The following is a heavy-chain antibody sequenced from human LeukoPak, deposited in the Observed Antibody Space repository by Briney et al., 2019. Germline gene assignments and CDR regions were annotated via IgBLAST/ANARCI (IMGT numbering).Heavy chain of an antibody. D-gene: IGHD5-18*01. Sequence: SETLSLTCTVSGGSISSSSYYWGWIRQPPGKGLEWIGSIYYSGSTYYNPSLKSRVTISVDTSKNQFSLKLSSVTAADTAVYYCARLPIQLWQRLYYFEYWGQGTLVTVSS. CDR1: GGSISSSSYY. CDR2: IYYSGST. CDR3: ARLPIQLWQRLYYFEY. V-gene: IGHV4-39*01. J-gene: IGHJ4*02.